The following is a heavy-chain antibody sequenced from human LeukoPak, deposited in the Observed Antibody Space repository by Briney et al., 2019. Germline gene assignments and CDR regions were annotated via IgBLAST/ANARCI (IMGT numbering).Heavy chain of an antibody. D-gene: IGHD3-10*01. J-gene: IGHJ4*02. CDR3: ARGLWFGELMGKIDY. CDR2: IYYSGST. Sequence: PSETLSLTCTVSGGSISSGGYYWSWIRQHPGKGLEWIGYIYYSGSTYYNPSLKSRVTISVDTSKNQFSLKLSSVTAADTAVYYCARGLWFGELMGKIDYWGQGTLVTVSS. CDR1: GGSISSGGYY. V-gene: IGHV4-31*03.